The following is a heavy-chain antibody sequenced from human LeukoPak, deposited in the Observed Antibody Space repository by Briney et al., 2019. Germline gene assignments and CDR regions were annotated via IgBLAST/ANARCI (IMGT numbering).Heavy chain of an antibody. J-gene: IGHJ6*02. Sequence: PGGCVRLSCAASGYTFSTYWMSWVRQAPGKGLEWVANIKQDGSEEYYVDSVKGRFTISRDNAKNSLYLQMNSLRAEDTAVYYCARDSEVYYYYGMDVWGQGTTVTVSS. CDR2: IKQDGSEE. CDR1: GYTFSTYW. V-gene: IGHV3-7*01. CDR3: ARDSEVYYYYGMDV.